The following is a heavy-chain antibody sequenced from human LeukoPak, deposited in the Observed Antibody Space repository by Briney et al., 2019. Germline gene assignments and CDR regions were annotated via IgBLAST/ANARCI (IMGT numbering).Heavy chain of an antibody. CDR1: GYTFTGYY. CDR2: IHPNSGDT. J-gene: IGHJ4*02. Sequence: ASVKVSCKASGYTFTGYYMHWVRQAPGQGLEWMGWIHPNSGDTKYAQNFQGRVAMTRDTSVNTAYMELSRLRSDDTAVYYCARDRSHYYEHWGQGTLVTVSS. V-gene: IGHV1-2*02. CDR3: ARDRSHYYEH.